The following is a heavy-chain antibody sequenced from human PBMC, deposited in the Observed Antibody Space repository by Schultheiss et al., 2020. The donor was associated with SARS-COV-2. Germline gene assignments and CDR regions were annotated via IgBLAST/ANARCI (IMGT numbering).Heavy chain of an antibody. J-gene: IGHJ3*02. CDR2: IYYSGST. D-gene: IGHD5-12*01. V-gene: IGHV4-31*01. CDR3: ARSSGYGSLFAFDI. Sequence: SETLSLTCTVSGGSISSGGYYWSWIRQHPGKGLEWIGYIYYSGSTYYNPSLKSLVTISVDTSKNQFSLKLSSVTAADTAVYYCARSSGYGSLFAFDIWGQGTMVTVSS. CDR1: GGSISSGGYY.